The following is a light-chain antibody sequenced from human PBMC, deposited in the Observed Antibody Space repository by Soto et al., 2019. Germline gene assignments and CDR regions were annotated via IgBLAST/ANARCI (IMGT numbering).Light chain of an antibody. Sequence: DIQITQSPSSLSASVGDRVTITCQASQNINNYLNWYRQKPGKAPELLIYAASILQSEVPSRFRGSGSGTDFSLTISSLQPEDFASYYCQQSYNVLSWTFGQGTKVDIK. V-gene: IGKV1-39*01. CDR3: QQSYNVLSWT. CDR1: QNINNY. CDR2: AAS. J-gene: IGKJ1*01.